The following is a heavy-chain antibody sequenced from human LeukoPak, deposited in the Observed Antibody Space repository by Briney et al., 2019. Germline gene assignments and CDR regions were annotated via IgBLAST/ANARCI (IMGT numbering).Heavy chain of an antibody. Sequence: ASVKVSCKASGYTFTSYYMHWVRQAPGQGLEWMGIINPSGGSTSYAQKFQGRVTMTRDMSTSTVYMELSSLRSEDTAVYYCARDRDPQDYYGSGSVLYYWGQGTLVTVSS. V-gene: IGHV1-46*01. CDR3: ARDRDPQDYYGSGSVLYY. D-gene: IGHD3-10*01. J-gene: IGHJ4*02. CDR2: INPSGGST. CDR1: GYTFTSYY.